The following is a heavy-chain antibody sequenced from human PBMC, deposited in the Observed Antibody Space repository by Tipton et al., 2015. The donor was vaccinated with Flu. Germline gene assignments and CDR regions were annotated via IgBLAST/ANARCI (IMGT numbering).Heavy chain of an antibody. J-gene: IGHJ4*02. V-gene: IGHV3-30*04. Sequence: RLSCAASGFTFRNYPMHWVRLAPGKGLEWVAVISHDGNTIYYTDSEKGRFTISRDNSKDTLYLQMSSLRPEDTGVYFCARAGGPGSLNDYWGQGTLVTVSS. D-gene: IGHD3-10*01. CDR1: GFTFRNYP. CDR3: ARAGGPGSLNDY. CDR2: ISHDGNTI.